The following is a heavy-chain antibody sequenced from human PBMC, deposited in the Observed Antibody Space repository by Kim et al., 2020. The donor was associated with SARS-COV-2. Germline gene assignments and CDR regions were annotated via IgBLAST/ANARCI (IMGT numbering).Heavy chain of an antibody. CDR1: GYNFIHYA. D-gene: IGHD2-15*01. V-gene: IGHV1-3*01. J-gene: IGHJ6*02. CDR2: INGGDGNR. CDR3: ARSRISVTPKGYYGLDV. Sequence: ASVKVSCKTSGYNFIHYAIQWVRQAPGHRPEWVGWINGGDGNRLYSQKFRDRVTITRVTSADTAYMELTSLGSEDTAIYYCARSRISVTPKGYYGLDVWG.